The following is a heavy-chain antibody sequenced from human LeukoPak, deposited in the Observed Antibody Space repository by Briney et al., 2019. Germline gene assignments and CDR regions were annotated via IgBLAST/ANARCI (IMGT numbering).Heavy chain of an antibody. Sequence: PGGSLRLSCAASGFTFSSYWMSWVRQAPGKGLEWVANIKQDGSEKYYVDSVKGRFTISRDNSKNTLYLQINSLRAEDTAIYYCAKDLSAYSPGEHFDYWGQGTLVTVSS. V-gene: IGHV3-7*03. CDR2: IKQDGSEK. CDR3: AKDLSAYSPGEHFDY. J-gene: IGHJ4*02. D-gene: IGHD5-12*01. CDR1: GFTFSSYW.